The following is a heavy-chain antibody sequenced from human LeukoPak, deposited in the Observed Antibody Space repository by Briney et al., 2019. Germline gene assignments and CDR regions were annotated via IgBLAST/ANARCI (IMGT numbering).Heavy chain of an antibody. J-gene: IGHJ4*02. CDR1: GFTFRSDA. CDR3: ANPGGQ. D-gene: IGHD1-1*01. Sequence: GGSLRLSCAASGFTFRSDAMSWVRQAPGKGLEWVSAIGGRGGSTYYADSVKGRFTISRDNSKNTLYLQMSSLRAEDTAVYYCANPGGQWGQGTLVTVSS. CDR2: IGGRGGST. V-gene: IGHV3-23*01.